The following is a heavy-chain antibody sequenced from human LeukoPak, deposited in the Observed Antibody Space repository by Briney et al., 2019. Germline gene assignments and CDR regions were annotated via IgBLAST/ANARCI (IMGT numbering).Heavy chain of an antibody. CDR3: ARDNVVGVTTPFDF. V-gene: IGHV3-74*01. J-gene: IGHJ4*02. Sequence: TGGSLRLSCAASGFTFSSYWMHWVRQAPGKGLVWVSRMNSDGSTTSYADSVKGRFTISRDNAKNTLYLQMNSLRAEDTAVYYCARDNVVGVTTPFDFWGQGTLVTVSS. CDR2: MNSDGSTT. CDR1: GFTFSSYW. D-gene: IGHD1-26*01.